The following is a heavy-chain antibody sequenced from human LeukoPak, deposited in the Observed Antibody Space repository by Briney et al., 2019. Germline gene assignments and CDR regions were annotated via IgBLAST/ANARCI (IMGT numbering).Heavy chain of an antibody. CDR2: IYYSGST. CDR3: ARVADCSGGSCSFDY. J-gene: IGHJ4*02. Sequence: PSETLSLTCTVSGASISSGGYYWSWLRQHPGKGLEWIVYIYYSGSTYYHPSLKSRVTISVDTSKNQFSLRLSSVTAADTAVYYCARVADCSGGSCSFDYWGQGTLVTVSS. D-gene: IGHD2-15*01. CDR1: GASISSGGYY. V-gene: IGHV4-31*03.